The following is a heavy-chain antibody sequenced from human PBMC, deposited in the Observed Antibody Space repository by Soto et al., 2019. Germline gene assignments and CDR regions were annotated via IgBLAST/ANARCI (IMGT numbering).Heavy chain of an antibody. CDR2: TCYRSKWYF. CDR3: ARGSWDDVSGHYYMDV. V-gene: IGHV6-1*01. CDR1: GDSVSSNSAG. Sequence: QVQLQLSGPGLVTPSQTLSLTCAISGDSVSSNSAGWNWIRQTPSRGLEWLGRTCYRSKWYFNYAVSVESRITINPDTFKNQVSLQLSSVTPDDTAVYYCARGSWDDVSGHYYMDVWGKGTTVTVSS. J-gene: IGHJ6*03. D-gene: IGHD1-1*01.